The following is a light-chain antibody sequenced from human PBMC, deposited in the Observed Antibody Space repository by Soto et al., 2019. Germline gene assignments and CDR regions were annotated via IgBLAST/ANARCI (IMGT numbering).Light chain of an antibody. CDR2: EVS. J-gene: IGLJ1*01. Sequence: QSALTQPASVSGSPGQSITISCTGTSSDVGGYNYVSWYQQHPGKAPKLMIYEVSNRPSGVSNRFSGSKSGNTASLTISGLQAEDEADYYCSSYTSSSIDYVFGTGTK. V-gene: IGLV2-14*01. CDR3: SSYTSSSIDYV. CDR1: SSDVGGYNY.